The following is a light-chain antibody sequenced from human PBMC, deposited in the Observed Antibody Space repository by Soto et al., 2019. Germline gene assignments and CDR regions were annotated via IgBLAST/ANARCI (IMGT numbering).Light chain of an antibody. CDR2: EVT. Sequence: QSDLNRTSSLSGSPGQSVTISCSGSDIGNYNLVSWYQHLPGRAPKLLIFEVTMRPSGISDRFSGSKSASTASLTISGLQAEDEGDYYCASYAGSRTYVFGSGTKVT. CDR3: ASYAGSRTYV. J-gene: IGLJ1*01. CDR1: SDIGNYNL. V-gene: IGLV2-23*02.